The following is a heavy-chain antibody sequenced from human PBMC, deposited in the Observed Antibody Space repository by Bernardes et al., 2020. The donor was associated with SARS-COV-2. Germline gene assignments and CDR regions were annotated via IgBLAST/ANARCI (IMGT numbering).Heavy chain of an antibody. J-gene: IGHJ4*02. D-gene: IGHD3-3*01. Sequence: TLSLTCAVSGYSISSGYYWGWIRQPPGKGLEWIGSIHHSGSPYYNPSLKSRVTISVDTTKNQFSLKLSSVTAPDTALYYCARTVLRFLEWSSPFDYWGQGTLVTVSS. CDR2: IHHSGSP. V-gene: IGHV4-38-2*01. CDR1: GYSISSGYY. CDR3: ARTVLRFLEWSSPFDY.